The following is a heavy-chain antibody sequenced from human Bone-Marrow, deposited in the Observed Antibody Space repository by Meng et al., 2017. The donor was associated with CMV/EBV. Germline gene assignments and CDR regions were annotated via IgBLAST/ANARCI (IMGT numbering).Heavy chain of an antibody. V-gene: IGHV3-30*04. Sequence: GESLKISCAASGFTFSSYAMHWVRQAPGKGLEWVEVISYDGSNKYYADSVKGRFTISRDNSKNTLYLQMNSLRAEDTAVYYCARDNARFLEWPYYYYGMDVWGQGTTVTVSS. D-gene: IGHD3-3*01. J-gene: IGHJ6*02. CDR3: ARDNARFLEWPYYYYGMDV. CDR2: ISYDGSNK. CDR1: GFTFSSYA.